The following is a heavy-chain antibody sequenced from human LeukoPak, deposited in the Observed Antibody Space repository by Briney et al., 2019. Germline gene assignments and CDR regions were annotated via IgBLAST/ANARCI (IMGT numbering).Heavy chain of an antibody. V-gene: IGHV3-74*01. CDR2: INSDGSST. D-gene: IGHD1-7*01. Sequence: GGSLRLSCAASGFTFSSYWMHWVRQAPGKGLVWVSRINSDGSSTSYADSVKGRFTISRDNAKNSLYLQMNSLRVEDTAVYYCARAHNWKYGTFDYWGQGTLVTVSS. CDR1: GFTFSSYW. J-gene: IGHJ4*02. CDR3: ARAHNWKYGTFDY.